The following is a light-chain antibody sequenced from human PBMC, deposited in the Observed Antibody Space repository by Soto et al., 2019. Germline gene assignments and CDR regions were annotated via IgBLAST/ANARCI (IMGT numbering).Light chain of an antibody. CDR3: QHHQA. V-gene: IGKV3-20*01. CDR1: QSISSNY. Sequence: EIVLTQSPGTLSLSPGERATLSCRASQSISSNYLAWYQQKPGQAPRLLIYGASSRATGIPDRFSGSGSGTDFTLTISRLETEDFAVYYCQHHQAFGQGTKVEIK. CDR2: GAS. J-gene: IGKJ1*01.